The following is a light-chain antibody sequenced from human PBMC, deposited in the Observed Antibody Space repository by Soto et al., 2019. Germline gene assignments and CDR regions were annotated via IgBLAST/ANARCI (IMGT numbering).Light chain of an antibody. V-gene: IGKV3D-20*02. J-gene: IGKJ5*01. Sequence: EIVLTQSPGTLSLSPGERATLSCMASHSVSSSYLAWYQQKPGQAPRLLIYGASIRATGIPDRFSGSGSETDFTLTISRLEPEDFALYYCQQRSNWPPNTFGQGTRLEIK. CDR1: HSVSSSY. CDR3: QQRSNWPPNT. CDR2: GAS.